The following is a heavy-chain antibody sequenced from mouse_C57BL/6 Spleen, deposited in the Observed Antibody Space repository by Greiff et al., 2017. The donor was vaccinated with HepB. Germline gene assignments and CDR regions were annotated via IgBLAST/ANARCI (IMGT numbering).Heavy chain of an antibody. D-gene: IGHD2-4*01. J-gene: IGHJ2*01. CDR3: AREGRLRRDFDY. Sequence: QVQLKESGPELVKPGASVKISCKASGYAFSSSWMNWVKQRPGKGLEWIGRIYPGDGDTNYNGKFKGKATLTADKFSSTAYMQLSSLTSEDSAVYCCAREGRLRRDFDYWGQGTTLTVSS. CDR2: IYPGDGDT. CDR1: GYAFSSSW. V-gene: IGHV1-82*01.